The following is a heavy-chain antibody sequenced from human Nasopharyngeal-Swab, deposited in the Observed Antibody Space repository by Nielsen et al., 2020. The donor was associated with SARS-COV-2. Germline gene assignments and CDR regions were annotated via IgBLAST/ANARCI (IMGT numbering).Heavy chain of an antibody. CDR1: GYTFVNYG. D-gene: IGHD6-25*01. Sequence: ASVKVSCKASGYTFVNYGISWVRQAPGQGLEWMGWISVVDGNTYYAHYLQARLTMTRDTSTRTAYMELISLTSDDTAVYYCARDGDKFSEYWGQGSLVTVSS. J-gene: IGHJ4*02. V-gene: IGHV1-18*04. CDR2: ISVVDGNT. CDR3: ARDGDKFSEY.